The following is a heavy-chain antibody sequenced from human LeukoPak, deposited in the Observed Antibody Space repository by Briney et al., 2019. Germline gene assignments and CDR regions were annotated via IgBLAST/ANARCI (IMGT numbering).Heavy chain of an antibody. J-gene: IGHJ3*02. CDR1: GGSFSGYY. Sequence: SETLSLTCAVYGGSFSGYYWSWIRQPPGKGLEWIGYIYYSGSTNYNPSLKSRVTISVDTSKNQFSLKLSSVTAADTAVYYCARWVAGAFDIWGQGTMVTVSS. CDR2: IYYSGST. V-gene: IGHV4-59*01. D-gene: IGHD2-15*01. CDR3: ARWVAGAFDI.